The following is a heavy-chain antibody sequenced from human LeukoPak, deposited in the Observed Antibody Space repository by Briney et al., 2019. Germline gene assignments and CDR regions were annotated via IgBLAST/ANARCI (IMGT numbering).Heavy chain of an antibody. D-gene: IGHD6-13*01. CDR2: INPNSGGT. CDR3: ARSKSTYSSRSDAFDI. Sequence: ASVKVSCKASGYTFTGYYMHWVRQAPGQGLEWMGWINPNSGGTNYAQKFQGRVTMTRDTSISKAYMELSRLRSDATAVYYCARSKSTYSSRSDAFDIWGQGTMVTVSS. J-gene: IGHJ3*02. V-gene: IGHV1-2*02. CDR1: GYTFTGYY.